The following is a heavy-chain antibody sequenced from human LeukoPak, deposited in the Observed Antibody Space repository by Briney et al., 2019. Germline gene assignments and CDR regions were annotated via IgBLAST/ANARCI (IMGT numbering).Heavy chain of an antibody. J-gene: IGHJ3*02. CDR1: GGTFSSYA. D-gene: IGHD2/OR15-2a*01. CDR2: IIPIFGTA. Sequence: ASVKVSCKASGGTFSSYAISWVRQAPGQGLEWMGRIIPIFGTANYAQKFQGRVTITTDESTSTAYMELSSLRSEDTAVYYCALSPVRDAFDIWGQGTMVTVFS. V-gene: IGHV1-69*05. CDR3: ALSPVRDAFDI.